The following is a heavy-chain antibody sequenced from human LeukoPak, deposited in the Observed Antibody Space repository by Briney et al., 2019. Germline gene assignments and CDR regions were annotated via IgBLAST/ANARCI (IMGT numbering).Heavy chain of an antibody. CDR3: ARGGLGSAFDN. CDR2: ISGGGGST. CDR1: GFTFSNYA. D-gene: IGHD6-19*01. V-gene: IGHV3-23*01. Sequence: GGSLRLSCAASGFTFSNYALSWVRQAPGKGLECVSAISGGGGSTYSADSLKGRFTISRDNSKNTLYLQINSLRADDTAVFYCARGGLGSAFDNWGQGTLVTVSS. J-gene: IGHJ4*02.